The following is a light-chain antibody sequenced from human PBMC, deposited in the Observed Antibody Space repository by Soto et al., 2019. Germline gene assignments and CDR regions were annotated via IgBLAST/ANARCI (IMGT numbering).Light chain of an antibody. V-gene: IGKV3-15*01. CDR3: QQYDTWPRT. CDR1: QSVSSN. Sequence: EIVMTQSPASLSVPPGERAPLSCRASQSVSSNFAWYLQKPGQAPRLLIYGASTRATAVPARFTASGSGTEFTLTISSLQSDDFGVYYCQQYDTWPRTFGQGTKVDIK. J-gene: IGKJ1*01. CDR2: GAS.